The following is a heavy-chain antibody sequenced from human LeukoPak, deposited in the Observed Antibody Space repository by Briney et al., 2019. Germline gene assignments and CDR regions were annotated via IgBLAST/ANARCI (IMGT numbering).Heavy chain of an antibody. CDR3: ARGVAAAGTGFDY. Sequence: SETLSLTCSVSGGSISSYYWSWIRQPPGKGLEWIGYIYYSGSTNYNPSLKSRVTLSVDTSKNQFSLKLSSVTAADTAVYYCARGVAAAGTGFDYWGQGTLVTVSS. V-gene: IGHV4-59*01. D-gene: IGHD6-13*01. CDR1: GGSISSYY. J-gene: IGHJ4*02. CDR2: IYYSGST.